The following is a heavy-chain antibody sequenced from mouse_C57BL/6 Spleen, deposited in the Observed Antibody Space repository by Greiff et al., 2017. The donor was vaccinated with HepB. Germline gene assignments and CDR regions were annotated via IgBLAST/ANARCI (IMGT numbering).Heavy chain of an antibody. Sequence: QVQLQQPGAELVKPGASVKMSCKASGYTFTSYWITWVKQRPGQGLEWIGDIYPGSGSTNYNEKFKSKATLTVDTSSSTAYMQLSSLTSEDSAVYYCARSGGVPAWFAYWGQGTLVTVSA. J-gene: IGHJ3*01. CDR2: IYPGSGST. CDR3: ARSGGVPAWFAY. V-gene: IGHV1-55*01. CDR1: GYTFTSYW. D-gene: IGHD2-14*01.